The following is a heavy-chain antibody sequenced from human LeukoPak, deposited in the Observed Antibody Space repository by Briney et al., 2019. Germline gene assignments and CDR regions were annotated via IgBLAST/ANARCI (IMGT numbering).Heavy chain of an antibody. J-gene: IGHJ4*02. CDR2: ICPGGTIT. CDR3: VRDFRSADY. CDR1: GFTFRNYC. Sequence: GGSLRLSCTASGFTFRNYCMHWVRQTPGKGLIWVSRICPGGTITNYADSVKGRFTISRDDAKNMMFLQMNSLRADDTAVYYCVRDFRSADYWGQGILVTVSS. V-gene: IGHV3-74*01.